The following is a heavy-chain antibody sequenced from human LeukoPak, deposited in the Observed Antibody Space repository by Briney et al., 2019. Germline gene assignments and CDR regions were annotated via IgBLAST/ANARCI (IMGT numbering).Heavy chain of an antibody. J-gene: IGHJ5*02. CDR2: ISGSGGST. Sequence: GESLKISCKGSGFTFSSYAMSWVRQAPGKGLEWVSAISGSGGSTYYADSVKGRFTISRDNSKNTLYLQMNSLRAEDTAVYYCAKDRRGIAAAGDNWFDPWGQGTLVTVSS. CDR1: GFTFSSYA. CDR3: AKDRRGIAAAGDNWFDP. V-gene: IGHV3-23*01. D-gene: IGHD6-13*01.